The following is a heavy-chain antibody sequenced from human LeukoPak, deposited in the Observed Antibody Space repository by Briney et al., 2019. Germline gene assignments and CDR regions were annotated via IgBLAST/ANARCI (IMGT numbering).Heavy chain of an antibody. Sequence: PSETLSLTCTVSGGSISSYYWSWIRQPPGKGLEWIGYIYTSGSTNYNPSLKSRVTISVDTSKNQFSLKLSSVTAADAAVYYCARLRVGAILGIYYFDYWGQGTLVTVSS. J-gene: IGHJ4*02. D-gene: IGHD1-26*01. CDR1: GGSISSYY. V-gene: IGHV4-4*09. CDR2: IYTSGST. CDR3: ARLRVGAILGIYYFDY.